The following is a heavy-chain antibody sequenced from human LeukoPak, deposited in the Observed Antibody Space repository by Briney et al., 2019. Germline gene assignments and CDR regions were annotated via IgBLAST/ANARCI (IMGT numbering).Heavy chain of an antibody. Sequence: GGSLRLSCAASGFTFRSYGMHWVRQAPGKGLEWVAVISYDGSNKYYADSVKGRFTISRDNSKNTLYLQINSLRAEDTAVYYCATARQYSNSWYSDYWGQGTLVTVSS. CDR2: ISYDGSNK. V-gene: IGHV3-30*03. CDR3: ATARQYSNSWYSDY. J-gene: IGHJ4*02. CDR1: GFTFRSYG. D-gene: IGHD6-13*01.